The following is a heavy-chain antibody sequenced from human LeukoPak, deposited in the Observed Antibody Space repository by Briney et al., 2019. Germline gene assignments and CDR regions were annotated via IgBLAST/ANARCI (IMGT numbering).Heavy chain of an antibody. J-gene: IGHJ6*02. CDR2: IWYDGSNK. CDR3: ARAHSSSWYPYYYYGMDV. Sequence: GRSLRLSCAASGFTFSSYGMHWVRQAPGKGLEWVAVIWYDGSNKYYADSVKGRFTISRDNSKNTLYLQMNSLRAEDTAVYYCARAHSSSWYPYYYYGMDVWGQGTTVTVSS. D-gene: IGHD6-13*01. V-gene: IGHV3-33*01. CDR1: GFTFSSYG.